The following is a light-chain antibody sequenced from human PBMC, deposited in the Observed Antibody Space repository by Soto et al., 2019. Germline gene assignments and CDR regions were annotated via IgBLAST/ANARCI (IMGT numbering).Light chain of an antibody. J-gene: IGKJ2*01. CDR2: AAS. CDR1: EGVRNF. CDR3: QQYAYGFS. Sequence: EIVMTQSPATLSVSPGERATLSCRASEGVRNFLAWYQHKPGQAPRLLMYAASTRATGFTDRFSGSGSGTEFTLTISSLQSEDLAVYYCQQYAYGFSFGQGTKLEIK. V-gene: IGKV3-15*01.